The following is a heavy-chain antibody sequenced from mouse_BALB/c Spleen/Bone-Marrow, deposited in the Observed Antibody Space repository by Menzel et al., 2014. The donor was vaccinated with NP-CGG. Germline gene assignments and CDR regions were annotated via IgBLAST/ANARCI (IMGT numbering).Heavy chain of an antibody. V-gene: IGHV1-14*01. CDR3: ARGKTYAMDY. J-gene: IGHJ4*01. CDR1: GYTFTSYV. Sequence: VQLKQSGPELVKPGASVKMSCRASGYTFTSYVMHWVKQKPGQGLEWIGYINPNNDGSKYNEKFKGKATLTSDKSSSTAYMELSSLTSEDSAVYYCARGKTYAMDYWGQGTSVTVSS. CDR2: INPNNDGS. D-gene: IGHD2-1*01.